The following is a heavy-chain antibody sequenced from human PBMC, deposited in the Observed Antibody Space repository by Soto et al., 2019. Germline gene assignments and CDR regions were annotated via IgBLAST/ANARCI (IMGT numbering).Heavy chain of an antibody. D-gene: IGHD6-13*01. J-gene: IGHJ6*02. V-gene: IGHV4-30-4*01. CDR1: GGSISSGDYY. Sequence: SETLSLTCTVSGGSISSGDYYWSWIRQPPGKGLEWIGYIYYSGSTYYNPSLKSRVTISVDTSKNQFSLKLSSVTAADTAVYYCARERIRIAAAWRAPYYYYGMDVWGQGTTVT. CDR3: ARERIRIAAAWRAPYYYYGMDV. CDR2: IYYSGST.